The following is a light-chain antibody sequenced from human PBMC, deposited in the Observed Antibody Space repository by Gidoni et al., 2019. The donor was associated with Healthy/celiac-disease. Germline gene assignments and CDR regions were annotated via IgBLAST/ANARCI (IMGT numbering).Light chain of an antibody. CDR3: QSYDSSLSGWGV. CDR2: SNS. V-gene: IGLV1-40*01. J-gene: IGLJ2*01. Sequence: QSVLTPPPSVSGAPGQRVTISCTGSSSNIGAGYDGHWYQKLPGTAPTLLIYSNSHRPSGVPDRFSGSKSGTSASLAITGLQAEDEADYYCQSYDSSLSGWGVFGGGTKLTVL. CDR1: SSNIGAGYD.